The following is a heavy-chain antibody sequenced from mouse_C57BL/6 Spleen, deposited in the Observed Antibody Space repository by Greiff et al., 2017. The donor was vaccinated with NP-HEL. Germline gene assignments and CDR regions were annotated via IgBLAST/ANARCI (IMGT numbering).Heavy chain of an antibody. CDR1: GYTFTSYW. D-gene: IGHD2-5*01. V-gene: IGHV1-55*01. J-gene: IGHJ1*03. CDR3: ARYYSKRGYFDV. CDR2: IYPGSGST. Sequence: QVQLQQPGAELVKPGASVKMSCKASGYTFTSYWITWVKQRPGQGLEWIGDIYPGSGSTNYNEKFKSKATLTVDTSSSTAYMQLSSLTSEDSAVYYCARYYSKRGYFDVWGTGTTVTVSS.